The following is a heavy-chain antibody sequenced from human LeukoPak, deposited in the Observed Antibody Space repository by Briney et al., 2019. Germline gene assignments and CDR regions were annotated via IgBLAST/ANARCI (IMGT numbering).Heavy chain of an antibody. CDR3: ARGFFVATGVYYFDY. J-gene: IGHJ4*02. D-gene: IGHD5-12*01. V-gene: IGHV1-3*01. CDR2: INAGNGNT. CDR1: GYTFTSYA. Sequence: ASVKVSCKASGYTFTSYAMHWVRQAPGQRLEWMGWINAGNGNTKYSQKFQGRVTITRDTSASTAYMELSSLRSEDTAVYYCARGFFVATGVYYFDYWGQGTLVTVSS.